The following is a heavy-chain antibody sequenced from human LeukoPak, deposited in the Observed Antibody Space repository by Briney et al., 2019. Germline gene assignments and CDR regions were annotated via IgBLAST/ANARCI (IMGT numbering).Heavy chain of an antibody. J-gene: IGHJ3*02. Sequence: ASVKVSCKASGGTFSSYAISWVRQAPGQGLEWMGGIIPIFGTANYAQKFQGRVTITADKSTSTAYMELSSLRSEDTAVYYCATNWGHNWNYLSVGSAFDIWGQGTMVTVSS. CDR3: ATNWGHNWNYLSVGSAFDI. CDR2: IIPIFGTA. D-gene: IGHD1-7*01. CDR1: GGTFSSYA. V-gene: IGHV1-69*06.